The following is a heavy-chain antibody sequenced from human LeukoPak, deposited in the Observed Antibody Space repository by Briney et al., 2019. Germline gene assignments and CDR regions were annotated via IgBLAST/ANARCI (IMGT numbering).Heavy chain of an antibody. CDR1: GFTFSSYG. CDR3: AKNGDRGAYCSGGTCYPYYYYYMDV. J-gene: IGHJ6*03. CDR2: ISGSGGST. D-gene: IGHD2-15*01. V-gene: IGHV3-23*01. Sequence: GGSLRLSCAASGFTFSSYGMSWVRQAPGKGLEWVSAISGSGGSTYYADSVKGRFTISRDNSKNTLYLQMNSLRAEDTAVYYCAKNGDRGAYCSGGTCYPYYYYYMDVWGKGTTVTISS.